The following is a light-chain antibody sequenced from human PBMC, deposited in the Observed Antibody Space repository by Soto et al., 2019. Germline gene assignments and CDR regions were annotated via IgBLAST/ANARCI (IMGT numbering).Light chain of an antibody. Sequence: DIQMTQSPSSLSASVGDRVTITCRASQSISSYLNWYQLKPGKPPRLLIYAASSLQSGVPSRFSGSGSGTDFTLTISSLQPEDVATYFCQKYDSAPMTFGGGTKVDIK. CDR1: QSISSY. V-gene: IGKV1-39*01. CDR3: QKYDSAPMT. J-gene: IGKJ4*01. CDR2: AAS.